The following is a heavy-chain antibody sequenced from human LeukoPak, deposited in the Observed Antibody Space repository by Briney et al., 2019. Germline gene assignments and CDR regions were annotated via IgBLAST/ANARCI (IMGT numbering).Heavy chain of an antibody. CDR3: AREGPYYYGMDV. CDR2: INPNSGGT. CDR1: GYTFTGYY. Sequence: ASVKVSCKASGYTFTGYYMHWVRQAPGQGLEWMGWINPNSGGTNYAQKFQGRDTMTRDTSISTAYMELSRLRSDDTAVYYCAREGPYYYGMDVWGQGTTVTVSS. V-gene: IGHV1-2*02. J-gene: IGHJ6*02.